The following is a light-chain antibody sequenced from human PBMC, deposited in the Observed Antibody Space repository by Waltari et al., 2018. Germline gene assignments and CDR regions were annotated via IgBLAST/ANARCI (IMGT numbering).Light chain of an antibody. Sequence: QSVLTQPPSVSAAAGQKVTISCSGSRSNVGHHYVPCYQQFPGTAPKLLIRDNNKRPSGIPDRFSGSKSATSATLDITGLQTGDEADYYCGTWDSSLSGSWVFGGGTKLTVL. CDR3: GTWDSSLSGSWV. CDR1: RSNVGHHY. CDR2: DNN. J-gene: IGLJ3*02. V-gene: IGLV1-51*01.